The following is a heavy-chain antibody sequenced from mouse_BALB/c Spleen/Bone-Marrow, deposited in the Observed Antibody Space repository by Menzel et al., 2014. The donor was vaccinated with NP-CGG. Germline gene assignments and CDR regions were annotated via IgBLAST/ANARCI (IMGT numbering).Heavy chain of an antibody. CDR1: GYTFTSYW. D-gene: IGHD1-1*01. J-gene: IGHJ2*01. CDR2: IDPSDSYT. CDR3: TRRECYGSSYHYFDY. V-gene: IGHV1-69*02. Sequence: QVQLQQSGAELVKPGASVKLSCKASGYTFTSYWMHWVKQRPGQGLEWIGEIDPSDSYTNYNQKFKGKATLTVDKSSSTAYKQLSNLTSEDSAVYCYTRRECYGSSYHYFDYWGQGTTLTVSS.